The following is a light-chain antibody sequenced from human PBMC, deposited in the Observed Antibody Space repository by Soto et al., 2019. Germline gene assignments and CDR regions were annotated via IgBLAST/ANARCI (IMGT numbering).Light chain of an antibody. V-gene: IGLV1-44*01. CDR3: QSYDSSLSGYV. CDR1: TSNIGSNT. CDR2: SNN. Sequence: QSALTQPPSASGTPGQRVTISCSGSTSNIGSNTVNWYQQLPGTAPKLLIYSNNQRPSGVPDRCSGSKSGTSASLAISGLQSEDEADYYCQSYDSSLSGYVFGTGTKVTVL. J-gene: IGLJ1*01.